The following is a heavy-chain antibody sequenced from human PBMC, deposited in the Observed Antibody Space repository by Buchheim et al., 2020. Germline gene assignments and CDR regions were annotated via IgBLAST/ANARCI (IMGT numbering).Heavy chain of an antibody. D-gene: IGHD3-10*01. CDR2: INNDGSTT. Sequence: EVQLVESGGGLVQPGGSLRLSCAASGFTSSNFWMHWVRQAPGEGLVWVSYINNDGSTTNYADSVKGRFTISRDNAKETLYLQMNSLGAEDTAVYYCARDYYGSGSYRPWGQGTL. V-gene: IGHV3-74*01. J-gene: IGHJ5*02. CDR1: GFTSSNFW. CDR3: ARDYYGSGSYRP.